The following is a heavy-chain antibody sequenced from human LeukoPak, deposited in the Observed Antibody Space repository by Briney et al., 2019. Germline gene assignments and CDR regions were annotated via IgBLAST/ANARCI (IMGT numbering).Heavy chain of an antibody. Sequence: KPSETLSLTCSVSGGSVNSGSYYWTWIRQPPGKGLEWIGYIYYSGNTNYNPSLKSRVTIARDTSKNQFSLNLRSVTAADTAVYYCATWYYYDSRGLHTEGRPFDCWGQGTLVTVSS. CDR3: ATWYYYDSRGLHTEGRPFDC. V-gene: IGHV4-61*01. CDR2: IYYSGNT. CDR1: GGSVNSGSYY. J-gene: IGHJ4*02. D-gene: IGHD3-22*01.